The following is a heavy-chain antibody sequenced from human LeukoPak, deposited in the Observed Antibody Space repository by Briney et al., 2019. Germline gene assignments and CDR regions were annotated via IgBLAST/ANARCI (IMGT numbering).Heavy chain of an antibody. CDR3: ARLGSGGIAARPWYFDY. V-gene: IGHV4-38-2*01. J-gene: IGHJ4*02. CDR1: DYSISSGYY. CDR2: IYYSGST. D-gene: IGHD6-6*01. Sequence: PSETLSLTCAVSDYSISSGYYRGWIRQPPGKGLEWIGSIYYSGSTYYNPSLKSRVTISVDTSKNQFSLKLSSVTAADTAVYYCARLGSGGIAARPWYFDYWGQGALVTVSS.